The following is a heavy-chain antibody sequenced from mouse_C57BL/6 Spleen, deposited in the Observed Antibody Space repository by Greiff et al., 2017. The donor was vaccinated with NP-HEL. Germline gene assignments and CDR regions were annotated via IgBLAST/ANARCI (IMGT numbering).Heavy chain of an antibody. CDR1: GYTFTSYW. D-gene: IGHD3-2*02. J-gene: IGHJ2*01. CDR3: ARSRSSGYYFDY. V-gene: IGHV1-50*01. CDR2: IDPSDSYT. Sequence: QVQLQQPGAELVKPGASVKLSCKASGYTFTSYWMQWVKQRPGQGLEWIGEIDPSDSYTNYNQKFKGKATLTVDTSSSTAYMQLSSLTSEDSAVYYCARSRSSGYYFDYWGQGTTLTVSS.